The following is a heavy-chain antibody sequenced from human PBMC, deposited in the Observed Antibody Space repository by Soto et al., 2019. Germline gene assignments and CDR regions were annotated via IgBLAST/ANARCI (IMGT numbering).Heavy chain of an antibody. D-gene: IGHD1-26*01. Sequence: SETLSLTCGVSGGSISSGWWTWVRQPPGKGLEWIGEILYSGSTNYNSSLKSRVTISIDKSKNHFSLNLTSVTAADTAVYYCARSSGTFNWFDPWGQGTLVTVSS. J-gene: IGHJ5*02. V-gene: IGHV4-4*02. CDR2: ILYSGST. CDR3: ARSSGTFNWFDP. CDR1: GGSISSGW.